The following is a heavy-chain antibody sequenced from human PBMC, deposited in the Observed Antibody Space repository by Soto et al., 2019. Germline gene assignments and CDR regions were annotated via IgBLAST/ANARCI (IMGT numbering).Heavy chain of an antibody. Sequence: AGSLRLSCAASGFTVSSNYMSWVRQAPGKGLEWISIIYSAGNTYYADSVKGRFTISRDNSKNTLYLQMNSLGAEDTAVYYCARDFVVGGPTINYYYGMDVWGQGTTVNVSS. D-gene: IGHD1-26*01. V-gene: IGHV3-66*01. CDR1: GFTVSSNY. J-gene: IGHJ6*02. CDR3: ARDFVVGGPTINYYYGMDV. CDR2: IYSAGNT.